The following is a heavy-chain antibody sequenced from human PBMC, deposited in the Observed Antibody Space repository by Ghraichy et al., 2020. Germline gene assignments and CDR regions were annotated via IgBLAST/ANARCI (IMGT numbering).Heavy chain of an antibody. V-gene: IGHV1-46*01. D-gene: IGHD6-13*01. CDR1: GYTFTSYY. CDR3: FKRIAAESDAFDI. Sequence: ASVKVSCKASGYTFTSYYMHWVRQAPGQGLEWMGIINPSGGSTSYAQKFQGRVTMTRDTSTSTVYMELSSLRSEDTAVYYCFKRIAAESDAFDIWGQGTMVTVSS. CDR2: INPSGGST. J-gene: IGHJ3*02.